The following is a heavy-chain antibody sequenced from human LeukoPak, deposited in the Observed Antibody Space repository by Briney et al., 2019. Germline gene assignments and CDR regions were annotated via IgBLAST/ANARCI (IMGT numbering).Heavy chain of an antibody. J-gene: IGHJ4*02. Sequence: GGSLRLSCAASGFTVSSNYMGWVRQAPGKGLEWVANIKEDGSEKNYLDSVKDRFTISRDNAKNSLYLEMESLRAEDTAVYYCAREMGNTWYYFDYWGQGTLVTVSS. D-gene: IGHD1/OR15-1a*01. CDR1: GFTVSSNY. V-gene: IGHV3-7*01. CDR3: AREMGNTWYYFDY. CDR2: IKEDGSEK.